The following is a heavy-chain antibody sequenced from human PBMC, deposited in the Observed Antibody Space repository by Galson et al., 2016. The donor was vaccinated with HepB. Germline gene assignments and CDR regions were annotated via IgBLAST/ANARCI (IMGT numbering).Heavy chain of an antibody. CDR2: IYYSGRT. V-gene: IGHV4-39*01. D-gene: IGHD4-23*01. CDR3: ARWTTVVTPNAFDI. Sequence: ETLFLSCTVSGGSISSRVYYWGWIRQPPGKGLEWIGSIYYSGRTYYNPSLKSRVTISVDTSKNQFSLKLSSVTAADTAVYYCARWTTVVTPNAFDIWGQGTMVTVSS. J-gene: IGHJ3*02. CDR1: GGSISSRVYY.